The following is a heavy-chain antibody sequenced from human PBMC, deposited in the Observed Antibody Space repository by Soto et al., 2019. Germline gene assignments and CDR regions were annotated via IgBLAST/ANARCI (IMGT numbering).Heavy chain of an antibody. V-gene: IGHV3-33*01. J-gene: IGHJ4*02. D-gene: IGHD6-13*01. CDR3: ARDLKVPDIAAAVLLFDY. CDR2: IWYDGSNK. CDR1: GFTFSSYG. Sequence: PGGSLRLSCAASGFTFSSYGMHWVRQAPGKGLEWVAVIWYDGSNKYYADSVKGRFTISRDNSKNTLYLQMNSLRAEDTAVYYFARDLKVPDIAAAVLLFDYWGQGTLVTVSS.